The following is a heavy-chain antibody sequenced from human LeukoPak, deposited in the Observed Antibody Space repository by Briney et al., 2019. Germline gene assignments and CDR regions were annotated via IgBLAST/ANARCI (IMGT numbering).Heavy chain of an antibody. V-gene: IGHV3-74*01. CDR3: ARGDRPAHDFWSGIAYYMDV. CDR2: INSDGSST. Sequence: GGSLRLSCAASGFTFSSYWMHWVRQAPGKGLVWVSRINSDGSSTSSADSVKGRFTISRDNAKNTLYLQMNSLRAEDTAVYYCARGDRPAHDFWSGIAYYMDVWGKGTTVTVSS. CDR1: GFTFSSYW. J-gene: IGHJ6*03. D-gene: IGHD3-3*01.